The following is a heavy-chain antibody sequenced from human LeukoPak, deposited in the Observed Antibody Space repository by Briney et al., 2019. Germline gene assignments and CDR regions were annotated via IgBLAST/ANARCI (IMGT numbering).Heavy chain of an antibody. CDR3: ARAPNGFGAFDI. V-gene: IGHV4-4*02. CDR2: IYHSGST. J-gene: IGHJ3*02. Sequence: SGTLSLTCAVSGGSISSSNWWSWVRQPPGKGLEWIGEIYHSGSTNYNPSLRSRVTISVDASKNQFSLKMSSVTAADTAVYYCARAPNGFGAFDIWGPGTMVTVSS. CDR1: GGSISSSNW. D-gene: IGHD2-8*01.